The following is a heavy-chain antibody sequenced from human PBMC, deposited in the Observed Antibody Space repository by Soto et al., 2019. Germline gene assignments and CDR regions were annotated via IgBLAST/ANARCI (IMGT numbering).Heavy chain of an antibody. V-gene: IGHV3-74*01. CDR3: CGLPY. D-gene: IGHD2-21*01. CDR2: INSDGRRI. Sequence: EVQLVESGGGLVQPGGSLGLSCAASGFTFSSYWMHWVRQAPGKGLVWVSGINSDGRRIDYADTVKGRFAISRDNANNTLYPHMNSLRAGDTTVYNCCGLPYWGQGTLVTVSS. CDR1: GFTFSSYW. J-gene: IGHJ4*02.